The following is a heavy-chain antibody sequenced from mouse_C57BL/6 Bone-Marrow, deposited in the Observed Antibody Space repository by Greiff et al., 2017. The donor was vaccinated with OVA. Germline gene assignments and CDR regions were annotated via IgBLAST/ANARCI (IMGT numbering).Heavy chain of an antibody. CDR2: IDPESGSN. V-gene: IGHV1-15*01. CDR1: GYTFTDYE. Sequence: QVQLQQSGAELVRPGASVTLSCKASGYTFTDYEMHWVKQTPVHGLEWIGVIDPESGSNDNNQKFKGKAILTADKSSSTAYIDLRSLTSEDSAVYYCTGRYSNYSAMDYCAQGTSVTVSS. D-gene: IGHD2-5*01. J-gene: IGHJ4*01. CDR3: TGRYSNYSAMDY.